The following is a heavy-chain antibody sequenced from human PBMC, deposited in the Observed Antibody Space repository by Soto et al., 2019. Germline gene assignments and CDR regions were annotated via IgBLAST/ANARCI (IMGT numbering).Heavy chain of an antibody. CDR2: ITWNSGSI. J-gene: IGHJ4*01. V-gene: IGHV3-9*01. Sequence: GGSLRLSCAASGFTFHDYAMHWVRQGQGKGMGWVSGITWNSGSIDYADSVKGRFTISRDNAKNSLYLQMNSLRPEDTALYYCAKDIREYSSGWTYFDYWGHGTLVTVSS. CDR3: AKDIREYSSGWTYFDY. D-gene: IGHD6-19*01. CDR1: GFTFHDYA.